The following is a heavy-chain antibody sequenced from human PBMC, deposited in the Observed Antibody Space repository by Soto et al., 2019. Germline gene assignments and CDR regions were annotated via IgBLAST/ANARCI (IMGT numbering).Heavy chain of an antibody. D-gene: IGHD3-10*01. CDR3: VRSQWLGDSANHWFDP. CDR1: GFTFSSYA. V-gene: IGHV3-23*01. Sequence: GSLRLSFAASGFTFSSYAMSWVRQAPGKGLEWVSGMRGSGGRTFYADSVKGRFTISRDNSESTLSLQMNSLRAEDTAIYYCVRSQWLGDSANHWFDPWGQGTLVTVSS. CDR2: MRGSGGRT. J-gene: IGHJ5*02.